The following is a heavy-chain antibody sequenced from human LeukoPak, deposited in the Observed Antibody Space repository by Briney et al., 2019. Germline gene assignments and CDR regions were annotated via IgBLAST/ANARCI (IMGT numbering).Heavy chain of an antibody. CDR3: ARVWDYYDSSGYRAEYFQH. D-gene: IGHD3-22*01. Sequence: ASVKVSCKASGYTFTGYYMHWVRQAPGQGLEWMGWINPNSGGTNYAQKFQGRVTMTRDTSISTAYMELSRLRSDDTAVYYCARVWDYYDSSGYRAEYFQHWGQGTLVTVSS. J-gene: IGHJ1*01. CDR1: GYTFTGYY. V-gene: IGHV1-2*02. CDR2: INPNSGGT.